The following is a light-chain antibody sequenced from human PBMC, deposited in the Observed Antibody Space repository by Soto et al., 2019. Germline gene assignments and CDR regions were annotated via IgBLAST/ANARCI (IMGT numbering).Light chain of an antibody. CDR2: SAS. J-gene: IGKJ4*01. CDR1: QGISTW. CDR3: QLGSSFPLT. Sequence: DIQMTQSPSSVSASVGDRITITCRASQGISTWLAWHQQKPGKAPKLLIYSASSLQSGVPSRFSGSGSGTDFTLTIGSLQPEDFATYFCQLGSSFPLTVGGGTKVEI. V-gene: IGKV1-12*01.